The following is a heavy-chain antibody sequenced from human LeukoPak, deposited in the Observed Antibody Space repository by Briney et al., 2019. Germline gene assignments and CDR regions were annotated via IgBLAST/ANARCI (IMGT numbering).Heavy chain of an antibody. J-gene: IGHJ6*03. V-gene: IGHV3-53*05. CDR2: IYSGGST. CDR3: AKDPGYCSSTSCYRYMDV. Sequence: GGSLRLSCAASGFTVSSNYMSWVRQAPGKELEWVSVIYSGGSTYYADSVKGRFTISRDNSKNTLYLQMNSLRAEDTAVYYCAKDPGYCSSTSCYRYMDVWGKGTTVTVSS. CDR1: GFTVSSNY. D-gene: IGHD2-2*01.